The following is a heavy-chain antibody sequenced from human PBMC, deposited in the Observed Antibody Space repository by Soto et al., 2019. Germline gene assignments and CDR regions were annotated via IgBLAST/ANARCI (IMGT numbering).Heavy chain of an antibody. V-gene: IGHV4-59*01. D-gene: IGHD3-22*01. J-gene: IGHJ5*01. Sequence: SETLSLTCTISGGSFNNDYWTWIRQSPGKGLEWIGYIFHSGITDYNPSVKSRVTISIDKSKNLFSLKLTSVTAADTAVYYCARDRYFYDSAGYSRTLDSWGQG. CDR1: GGSFNNDY. CDR2: IFHSGIT. CDR3: ARDRYFYDSAGYSRTLDS.